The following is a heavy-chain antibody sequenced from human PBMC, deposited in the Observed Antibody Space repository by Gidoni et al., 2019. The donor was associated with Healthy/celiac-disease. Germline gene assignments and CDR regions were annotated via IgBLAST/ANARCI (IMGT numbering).Heavy chain of an antibody. D-gene: IGHD3-3*01. CDR3: ARARITIFASTPYYYYGMDV. Sequence: QVQLQQWGAGLLKPSETLSLTCAVYGGSFSGYYWSWIRQPPGKGLEWIGEINHSGSTNYNPSLKSRVTISVDTSKNQFSLKLSSVTAADTAVYYCARARITIFASTPYYYYGMDVWGQGTTVTVSS. J-gene: IGHJ6*02. CDR2: INHSGST. V-gene: IGHV4-34*01. CDR1: GGSFSGYY.